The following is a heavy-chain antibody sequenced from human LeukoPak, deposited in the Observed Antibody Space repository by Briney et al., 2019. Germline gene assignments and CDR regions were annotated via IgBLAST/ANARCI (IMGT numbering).Heavy chain of an antibody. CDR3: ARDAYYYSSDQ. D-gene: IGHD3-10*01. CDR1: GFVFSDYY. V-gene: IGHV3-11*04. Sequence: GGSLRLSCAASGFVFSDYYVTWLRQAPGKGLEWISYISETGTTIHYADSVRGRFTVSRDNTKNSLYLQMNSLRVEDTAVYYCARDAYYYSSDQWGRGTLVTVSS. CDR2: ISETGTTI. J-gene: IGHJ4*02.